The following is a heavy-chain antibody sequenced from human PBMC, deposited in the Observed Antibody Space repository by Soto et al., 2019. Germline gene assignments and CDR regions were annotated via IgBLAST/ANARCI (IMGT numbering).Heavy chain of an antibody. J-gene: IGHJ6*03. CDR2: ISGSGGST. CDR3: AKAVVVPAAMMDYYYYYYMDV. Sequence: PGGSLRLSCAASGFTFSSYAMSWVRQAPGKGLEWVSAISGSGGSTYYADSVKGRFTISRDNSKNTLYLQMNSLRAEDTAVYYCAKAVVVPAAMMDYYYYYYMDVWGKGTTVTVSS. CDR1: GFTFSSYA. V-gene: IGHV3-23*01. D-gene: IGHD2-2*01.